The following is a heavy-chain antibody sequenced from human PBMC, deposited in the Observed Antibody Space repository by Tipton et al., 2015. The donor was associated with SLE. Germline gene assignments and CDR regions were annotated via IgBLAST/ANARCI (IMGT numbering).Heavy chain of an antibody. CDR1: GGSISSANYY. D-gene: IGHD3-3*01. Sequence: TLSLTCTVSGGSISSANYYWSWIRQHPGKGLEWIGYIYYSGSTIYNPSLKSRVTISVDTSKNQFSLRLSSVTAADTAAYYCARKVRGCTIVGVVTPEYVDCWGQGTLVSVSS. CDR3: ARKVRGCTIVGVVTPEYVDC. J-gene: IGHJ4*02. CDR2: IYYSGST. V-gene: IGHV4-31*03.